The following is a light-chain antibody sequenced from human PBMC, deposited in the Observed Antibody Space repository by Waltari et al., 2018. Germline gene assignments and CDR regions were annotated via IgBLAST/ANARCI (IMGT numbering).Light chain of an antibody. CDR1: NLGPKI. CDR3: QTWDITTYVV. CDR2: EAT. V-gene: IGLV3-1*01. J-gene: IGLJ2*01. Sequence: SYELTQPPSVSVSPGETATITCTGDNLGPKIASWYQHKPGQSPVLVIREATKRPSGIPERFSGSTSGHTATLTISGTQAMDEADYYCQTWDITTYVVFGGGTKLTVL.